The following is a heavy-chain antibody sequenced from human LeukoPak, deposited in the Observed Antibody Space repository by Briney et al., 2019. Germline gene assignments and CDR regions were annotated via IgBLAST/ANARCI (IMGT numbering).Heavy chain of an antibody. Sequence: GGSLRLSCAASGFTFSSYAMHWVRQAPGKGLEWVAVISYDGSNKYYADSVKGRFTISRDNSKNTLYLQMNSLRAEDTAVYYCARVWAAMYYYYYGMDVWGQGTTVTVSS. J-gene: IGHJ6*02. D-gene: IGHD2-2*01. CDR3: ARVWAAMYYYYYGMDV. V-gene: IGHV3-30*04. CDR2: ISYDGSNK. CDR1: GFTFSSYA.